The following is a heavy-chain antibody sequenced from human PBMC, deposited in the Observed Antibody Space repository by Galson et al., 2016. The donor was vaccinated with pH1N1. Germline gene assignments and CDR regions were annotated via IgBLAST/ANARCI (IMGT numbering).Heavy chain of an antibody. CDR1: GYPFTRYY. CDR2: IDPSNGGT. Sequence: SVKVSCKASGYPFTRYYFHWVRQAPGQGLEWIGVIDPSNGGTTYAQTFQARVTMTRDTSTRTVYMDLSSRKAEDTAVYYCTRELGRLRDYWGQGTLVTVSS. V-gene: IGHV1-46*01. J-gene: IGHJ4*02. D-gene: IGHD1-26*01. CDR3: TRELGRLRDY.